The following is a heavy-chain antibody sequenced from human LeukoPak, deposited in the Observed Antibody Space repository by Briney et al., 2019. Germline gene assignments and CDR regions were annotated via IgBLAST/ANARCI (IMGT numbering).Heavy chain of an antibody. J-gene: IGHJ4*02. D-gene: IGHD6-13*01. CDR1: GFTFSSYS. CDR3: ARDSLAAAGRKYYIDT. Sequence: GGSLRLSCAASGFTFSSYSMNCGRQAPGKGLEGVSSISSSSSYIYYADSVKGRFTLSRDNAKNSLYLQMNSPTAEDTAVYYCARDSLAAAGRKYYIDTSGQG. CDR2: ISSSSSYI. V-gene: IGHV3-21*01.